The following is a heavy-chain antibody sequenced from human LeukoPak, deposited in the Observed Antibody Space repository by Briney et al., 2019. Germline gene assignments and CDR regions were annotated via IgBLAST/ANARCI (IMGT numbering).Heavy chain of an antibody. V-gene: IGHV1-69*04. CDR1: GDTFGNYG. D-gene: IGHD5-18*01. J-gene: IGHJ4*02. Sequence: SVKVSCKASGDTFGNYGINWVRQAPGQGLEWMGRIFPVFPITNYAQKFQGRVTITADKSTSTAYLELSSLSSEDTAVYYCASWNGYSYGRLVDYWGQGTLVTVSS. CDR2: IFPVFPIT. CDR3: ASWNGYSYGRLVDY.